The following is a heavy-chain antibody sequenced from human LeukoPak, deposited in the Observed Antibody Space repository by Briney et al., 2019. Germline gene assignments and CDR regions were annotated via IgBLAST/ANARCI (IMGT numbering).Heavy chain of an antibody. J-gene: IGHJ4*02. CDR2: ISYDGSNK. CDR1: GFTFSSYG. D-gene: IGHD4-23*01. V-gene: IGHV3-30*03. Sequence: GGSLRLSCAASGFTFSSYGMHWVRQAPGKGLEWVAVISYDGSNKYYADSVKGRFTISRDNSKNTLYLQMNSLRAEDTAVYYCTTTVVTAKKPLDYWGQGTLVTVSS. CDR3: TTTVVTAKKPLDY.